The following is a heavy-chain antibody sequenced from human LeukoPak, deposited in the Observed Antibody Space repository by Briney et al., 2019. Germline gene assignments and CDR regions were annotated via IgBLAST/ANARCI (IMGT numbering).Heavy chain of an antibody. V-gene: IGHV4-59*01. J-gene: IGHJ4*02. CDR1: GSSITNYY. CDR3: ARVVEFQRQIDY. CDR2: ITYAGST. Sequence: SETLSLTCTVSGSSITNYYWSWIRQSPGKGLEWIGYITYAGSTNYNPSLKSRVSISRDTSKNEFSLKVTSVTAADTAVYYCARVVEFQRQIDYRGQGVLVTVSS. D-gene: IGHD6-25*01.